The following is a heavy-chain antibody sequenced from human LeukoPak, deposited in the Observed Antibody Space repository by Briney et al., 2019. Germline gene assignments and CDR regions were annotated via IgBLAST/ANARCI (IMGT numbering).Heavy chain of an antibody. CDR2: ITSNGGST. CDR3: VKGRCSGSSCYGGDY. Sequence: GGSLRLSCSASGFTFSSYAMNWVRQAPGKGLEYVTAITSNGGSTYYADSVKGRFTISRDNSKNTLYLQMSSLRAEDTAVYYCVKGRCSGSSCYGGDYWGQGTLVTVSS. V-gene: IGHV3-64D*06. J-gene: IGHJ4*02. D-gene: IGHD2-2*01. CDR1: GFTFSSYA.